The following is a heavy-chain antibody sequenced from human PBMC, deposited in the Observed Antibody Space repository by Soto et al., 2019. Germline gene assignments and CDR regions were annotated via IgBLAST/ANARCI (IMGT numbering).Heavy chain of an antibody. J-gene: IGHJ5*02. CDR3: ARAGTYSSSWLSVNWFDP. V-gene: IGHV4-34*01. CDR2: INHSGST. CDR1: GGSFSGCY. D-gene: IGHD6-13*01. Sequence: SETLSLTCAVYGGSFSGCYWSWIRQPPGTGLEWIGEINHSGSTNYNPSLKSRVTISVDTSKNQFSLKLSSVTAADTAVYYCARAGTYSSSWLSVNWFDPWGQGTLVTVSS.